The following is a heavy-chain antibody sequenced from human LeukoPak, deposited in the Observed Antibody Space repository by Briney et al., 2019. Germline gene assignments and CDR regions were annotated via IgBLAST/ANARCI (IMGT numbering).Heavy chain of an antibody. CDR1: GFTFSSYE. D-gene: IGHD3-22*01. CDR2: ISSSGSTI. V-gene: IGHV3-48*03. J-gene: IGHJ4*02. Sequence: GGSLRLSCAASGFTFSSYEMNWVRQAPGKGLEWVSYISSSGSTIYYADSVKGRFTISRDNAKSSLYLQMNSLRAEDTAVYYCARDDLHSYYYDSSGYYSGFDYWGQGTLVTVSS. CDR3: ARDDLHSYYYDSSGYYSGFDY.